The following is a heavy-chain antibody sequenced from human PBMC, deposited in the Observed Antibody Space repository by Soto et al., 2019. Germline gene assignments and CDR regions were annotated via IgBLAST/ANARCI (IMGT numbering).Heavy chain of an antibody. V-gene: IGHV4-59*01. D-gene: IGHD1-26*01. J-gene: IGHJ4*02. Sequence: SETLSLTCTVSGGSISSYYWSWIRQPPGKGLEWIGYIYYSGSTNYNPSLKSRFTISVDTSKNQFSLKLSSVTAADTAVYYCARSEEWEPTLTFDYWGQGTLVTVSS. CDR1: GGSISSYY. CDR2: IYYSGST. CDR3: ARSEEWEPTLTFDY.